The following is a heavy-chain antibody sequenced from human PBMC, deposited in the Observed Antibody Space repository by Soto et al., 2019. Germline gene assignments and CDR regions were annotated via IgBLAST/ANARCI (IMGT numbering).Heavy chain of an antibody. CDR2: IWYDGNKK. Sequence: GGSLRLSCAASGFTFSSNGMHWVRQAPGKGLEWVAVIWYDGNKKYYGDSVRGRFTISRDNSENTLYLEMNSLRAEDTAVYYCARDDIPGRAVAIYGMDVWGQGTTVTVSS. V-gene: IGHV3-33*01. J-gene: IGHJ6*02. CDR1: GFTFSSNG. D-gene: IGHD6-19*01. CDR3: ARDDIPGRAVAIYGMDV.